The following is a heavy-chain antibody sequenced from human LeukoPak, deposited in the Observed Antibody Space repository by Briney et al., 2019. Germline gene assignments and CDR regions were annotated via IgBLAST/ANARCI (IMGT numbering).Heavy chain of an antibody. Sequence: SVKVSCQASGGTFRNYAISWLGPPPGKGLEWMGGSIPIFGTANYAQKFQGRVTITADESTSTAYMELSSLRSEDTAVYYCAREHVDIVATGSLDYWGQGTLVTVSS. CDR3: AREHVDIVATGSLDY. V-gene: IGHV1-69*13. CDR2: SIPIFGTA. CDR1: GGTFRNYA. J-gene: IGHJ4*02. D-gene: IGHD5-12*01.